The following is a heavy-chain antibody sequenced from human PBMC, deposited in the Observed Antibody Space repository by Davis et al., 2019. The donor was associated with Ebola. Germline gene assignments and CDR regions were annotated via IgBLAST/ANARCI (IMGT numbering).Heavy chain of an antibody. V-gene: IGHV4-59*12. J-gene: IGHJ6*04. D-gene: IGHD4-17*01. CDR2: ISYSGST. Sequence: SEILSLTCTVSGGSISSYYWTWIRQPPGKGLEWIGYISYSGSTNYNPSLRSRVTMSVDTSKNQFSLKLASVTAADTAVYYCARMTTVTTALTYYYYGMDVWGKGTTVTVSS. CDR1: GGSISSYY. CDR3: ARMTTVTTALTYYYYGMDV.